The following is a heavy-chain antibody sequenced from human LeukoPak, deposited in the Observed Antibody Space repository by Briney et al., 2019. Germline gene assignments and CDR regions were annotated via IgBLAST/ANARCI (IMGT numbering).Heavy chain of an antibody. J-gene: IGHJ1*01. D-gene: IGHD3-22*01. CDR2: IKSDGKT. CDR3: ARAPSEVGGYYPEYFRH. Sequence: GGSLRLSCEASGFTFSRYWMHWVRQAPGKGLVWVSRIKSDGKTNYADSVRGRYAISRDNAKNTVSLQMDSLRAEDTGVYYCARAPSEVGGYYPEYFRHWGQGTLVTVSS. CDR1: GFTFSRYW. V-gene: IGHV3-74*01.